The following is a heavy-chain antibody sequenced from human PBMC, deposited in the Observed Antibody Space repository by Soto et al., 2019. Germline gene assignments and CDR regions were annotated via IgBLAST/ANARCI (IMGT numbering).Heavy chain of an antibody. Sequence: EVQLLESGGGLVQPGGSLRLSCAASGFTFNTYVMNWVRQAPGKGLECVSTISYSADKTHYADSVKGRFTISRANSSDTLFLTMKSLRADDAAVYYCARRARTATTNWAAFDVWGQGTMLTVSS. CDR1: GFTFNTYV. D-gene: IGHD1-7*01. V-gene: IGHV3-23*01. CDR3: ARRARTATTNWAAFDV. CDR2: ISYSADKT. J-gene: IGHJ3*01.